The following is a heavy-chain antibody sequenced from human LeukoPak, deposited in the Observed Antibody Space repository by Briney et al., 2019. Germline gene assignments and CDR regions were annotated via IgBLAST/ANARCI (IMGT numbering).Heavy chain of an antibody. CDR2: INPNSGGT. J-gene: IGHJ5*02. V-gene: IGHV1-2*02. D-gene: IGHD2-8*01. Sequence: ASVKVSCKASGYTFTGYYMHWVRQAPGQGLEWMGWINPNSGGTNYAQKFQGRVTMTRDTSISTAYMELSRLRSDDTAVYCCARESRPYCTNGVCYEGFGPWGQGTLVTVSS. CDR1: GYTFTGYY. CDR3: ARESRPYCTNGVCYEGFGP.